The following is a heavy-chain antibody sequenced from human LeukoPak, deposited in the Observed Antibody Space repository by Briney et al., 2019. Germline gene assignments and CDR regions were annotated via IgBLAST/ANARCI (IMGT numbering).Heavy chain of an antibody. CDR3: ARVLSSSTNFDY. CDR2: IYYSGST. V-gene: IGHV4-61*08. CDR1: GDSSSSGDYF. D-gene: IGHD6-13*01. J-gene: IGHJ4*02. Sequence: KPSQTLSLTCTVSGDSSSSGDYFWNWIRQPPGKGLEWIGYIYYSGSTNYNPSLKSRVTMLVDTSKNQFSLKLSSVTAADTAVYYCARVLSSSTNFDYWGQGTLVTVSS.